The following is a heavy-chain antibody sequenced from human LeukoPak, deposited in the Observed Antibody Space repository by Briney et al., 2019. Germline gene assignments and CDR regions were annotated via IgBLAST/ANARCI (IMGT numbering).Heavy chain of an antibody. D-gene: IGHD5-12*01. CDR3: ERGRPRGYSGYVIDY. Sequence: PGGCLRLSCAASGFNLSSYWMRSVRQARGEGLVWISRINFDGTTTSYAACVKGRFTISRDNANNTLYLQMNSLRAEDTAAFYCERGRPRGYSGYVIDYWGQGAPITVSS. CDR2: INFDGTTT. J-gene: IGHJ4*02. V-gene: IGHV3-74*01. CDR1: GFNLSSYW.